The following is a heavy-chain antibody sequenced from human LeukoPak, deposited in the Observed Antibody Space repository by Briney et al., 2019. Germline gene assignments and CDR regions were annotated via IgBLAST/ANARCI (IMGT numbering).Heavy chain of an antibody. J-gene: IGHJ6*03. Sequence: SVKVSCKASGGTFSSYAISWVRQAPGQGLEWMGGIIPIFGTANYAQKFQGRVTITADKSTSTAYMELSSLRSEDTAVYYCARGGGNTHYYYMDVWGKGPRSPSP. CDR2: IIPIFGTA. V-gene: IGHV1-69*06. CDR3: ARGGGNTHYYYMDV. D-gene: IGHD4-23*01. CDR1: GGTFSSYA.